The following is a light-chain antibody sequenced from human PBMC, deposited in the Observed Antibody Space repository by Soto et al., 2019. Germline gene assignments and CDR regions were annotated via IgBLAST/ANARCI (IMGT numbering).Light chain of an antibody. CDR1: ESVGRN. V-gene: IGKV3-15*01. J-gene: IGKJ5*01. CDR3: QQYNNWPPN. CDR2: DAS. Sequence: EVVLTQSPAILSVSPGERASLSCRASESVGRNLAWCYQQPGQAPELLIFDASTRATGVPARFSGSGSGTEFTLTVSSLQSEDIAVYFCQQYNNWPPNFGQGTRL.